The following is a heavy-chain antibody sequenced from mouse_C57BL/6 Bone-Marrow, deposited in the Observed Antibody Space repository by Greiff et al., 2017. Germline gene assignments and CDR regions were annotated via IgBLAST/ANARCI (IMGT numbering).Heavy chain of an antibody. J-gene: IGHJ2*01. CDR1: GFTFSSYA. CDR3: ARSGANWDFDY. CDR2: ISDGGSYT. Sequence: EVQRVESGGGLVKPGGSLKLSCAASGFTFSSYAMSWVRQTPETRLEWVATISDGGSYTYYPDNVKGRFTISRDNAKNNLYLQMSHLKSEDTAMYYCARSGANWDFDYWGQGTTLTVSS. D-gene: IGHD4-1*01. V-gene: IGHV5-4*01.